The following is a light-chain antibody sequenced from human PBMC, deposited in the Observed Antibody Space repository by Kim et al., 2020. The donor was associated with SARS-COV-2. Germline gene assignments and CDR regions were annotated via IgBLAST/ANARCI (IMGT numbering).Light chain of an antibody. CDR1: SSNIGSYNY. V-gene: IGLV2-14*03. J-gene: IGLJ3*02. CDR3: SSFTTRSTLV. CDR2: DVN. Sequence: QSALTQPASVSGSPGQSISTSCTGTSSNIGSYNYVSWHQQHPGKAPKLMIYDVNKRPSGISSRFSGSKSGSTASLTISGLQAEDEADYYCSSFTTRSTLVFGGGTQLTVL.